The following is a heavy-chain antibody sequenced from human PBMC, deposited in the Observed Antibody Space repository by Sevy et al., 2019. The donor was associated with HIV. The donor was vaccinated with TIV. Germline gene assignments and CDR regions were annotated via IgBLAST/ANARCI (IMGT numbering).Heavy chain of an antibody. V-gene: IGHV4-30-4*01. CDR2: IYYSGTT. J-gene: IGHJ5*02. Sequence: SETLSLTCTVSGGSITSGDYYWTWIRQSPGKGLEWIGYIYYSGTTYYNPSLKSRVSISVDTSKNQFSLNLRSVTAADTAVYYCVRYCISTCPHNWFDPWGQGALVTVSS. CDR3: VRYCISTCPHNWFDP. D-gene: IGHD2-2*01. CDR1: GGSITSGDYY.